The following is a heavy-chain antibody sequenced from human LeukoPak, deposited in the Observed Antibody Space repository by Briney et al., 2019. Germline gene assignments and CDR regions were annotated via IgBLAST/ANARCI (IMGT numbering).Heavy chain of an antibody. D-gene: IGHD3-22*01. CDR1: GGSISSSNW. CDR3: ARDRVKTYYYDSSGYYDAFDI. V-gene: IGHV4-4*02. Sequence: PSGTLSLTCAVSGGSISSSNWWSWVRQPPGKGLEWIGEIYHSGSTNYNPSLKSRVTISVDTSKNQFSLKLSSVTAADTAVYYCARDRVKTYYYDSSGYYDAFDIWGQGTMVTVSS. CDR2: IYHSGST. J-gene: IGHJ3*02.